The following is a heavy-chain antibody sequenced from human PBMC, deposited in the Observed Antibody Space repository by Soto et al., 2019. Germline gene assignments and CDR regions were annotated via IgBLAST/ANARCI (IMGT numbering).Heavy chain of an antibody. D-gene: IGHD3-10*01. CDR3: ARARHYFYGSGSYFDY. V-gene: IGHV1-18*04. Sequence: ASVKVSCKASGYTFTSYGISWVRQAPGQGLEWMGWISAYNGNTNYAQKLQGRVTMTTDTSTSTAYMELRSLRSDDTAVYYCARARHYFYGSGSYFDYWGQGTLVTVSS. CDR2: ISAYNGNT. J-gene: IGHJ4*02. CDR1: GYTFTSYG.